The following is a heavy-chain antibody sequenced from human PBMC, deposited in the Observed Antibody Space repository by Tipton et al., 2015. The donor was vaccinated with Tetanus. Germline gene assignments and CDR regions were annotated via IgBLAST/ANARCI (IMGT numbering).Heavy chain of an antibody. CDR1: GGSVRSGDYS. D-gene: IGHD7-27*01. V-gene: IGHV4-61*08. Sequence: TLSLTCTVSGGSVRSGDYSWNWLRPPQGKGLEWIGYITETGRTNSSPSLRKRLTISIDTSKTHFSLRLDSVTAAATAVYYCEADRRGPGEVRGLDNWGQGTLGTVSS. CDR3: EADRRGPGEVRGLDN. J-gene: IGHJ4*02. CDR2: ITETGRT.